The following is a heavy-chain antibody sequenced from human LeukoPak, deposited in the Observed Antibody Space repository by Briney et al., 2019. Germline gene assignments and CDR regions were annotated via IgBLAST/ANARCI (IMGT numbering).Heavy chain of an antibody. CDR3: ASGQHDYVWGSYTTNWFDP. CDR1: GFTFSSYR. J-gene: IGHJ5*02. Sequence: PGGSLRLSCAGSGFTFSSYRMSWVRQAPGKGLEWVSSISSSSSYIYYADSVKGRFTISRDNAKNSLYLQMNSLRAEDTAVYYCASGQHDYVWGSYTTNWFDPWGQGTLVTVSS. V-gene: IGHV3-21*01. D-gene: IGHD3-16*01. CDR2: ISSSSSYI.